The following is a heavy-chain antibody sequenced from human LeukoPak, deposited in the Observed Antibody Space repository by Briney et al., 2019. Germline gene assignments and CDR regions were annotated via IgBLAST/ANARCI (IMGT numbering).Heavy chain of an antibody. Sequence: GGSLRLSCAASSFTFSAYVMHWVRQTPGRGLEWVSSISSSSTYMSYADSVKGRFTVSRDNAENSLYLQMSGLRGEDTAVYYCARGPKSEWLQNYFDYWGQGALVAVSS. CDR3: ARGPKSEWLQNYFDY. D-gene: IGHD5-12*01. J-gene: IGHJ4*02. V-gene: IGHV3-21*06. CDR1: SFTFSAYV. CDR2: ISSSSTYM.